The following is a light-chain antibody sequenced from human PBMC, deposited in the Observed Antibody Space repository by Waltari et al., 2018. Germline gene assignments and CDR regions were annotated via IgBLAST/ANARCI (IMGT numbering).Light chain of an antibody. CDR1: QSISGY. CDR2: ATS. J-gene: IGKJ1*01. Sequence: DIQMTQSPSSLSASVGDSVTITCRASQSISGYLNWYQQKPGKAPRVLIYATSSLQSGVPSRFSGSGSGTDFTLTISSLQPEDFATYYCQQSYSTPPWTFGQGTKVEIK. V-gene: IGKV1-39*01. CDR3: QQSYSTPPWT.